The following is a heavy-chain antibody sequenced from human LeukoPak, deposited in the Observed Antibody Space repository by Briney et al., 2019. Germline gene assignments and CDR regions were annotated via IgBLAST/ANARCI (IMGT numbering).Heavy chain of an antibody. CDR1: GFTFSSYS. D-gene: IGHD1-26*01. CDR2: ISSSSSYI. V-gene: IGHV3-21*01. J-gene: IGHJ3*02. CDR3: ARSRDIVGATDAFDI. Sequence: GGSLRLSCAASGFTFSSYSMNGVRQAPGKGLEWVSSISSSSSYIYYSDSVKGRFTISRDNAKKSLYLQMNSLRAEDTAVYYCARSRDIVGATDAFDIWGQGTMVTVSS.